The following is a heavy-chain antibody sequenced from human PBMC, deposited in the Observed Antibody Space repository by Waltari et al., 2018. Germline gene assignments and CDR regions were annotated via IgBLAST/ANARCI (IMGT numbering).Heavy chain of an antibody. J-gene: IGHJ3*02. CDR3: ARAPVDDAFDI. Sequence: WVRQAPGKGLEWVSSISSSSSYIYYADSVKGRFTISRDNAKNSLYLQMNSLRAEDTAVYYCARAPVDDAFDIWGQGTMVTVSS. CDR2: ISSSSSYI. V-gene: IGHV3-21*01.